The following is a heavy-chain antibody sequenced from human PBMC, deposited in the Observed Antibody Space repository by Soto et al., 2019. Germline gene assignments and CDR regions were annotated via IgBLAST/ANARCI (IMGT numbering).Heavy chain of an antibody. CDR2: IIPIFASA. CDR3: ARGGIRGTPMDY. D-gene: IGHD3-16*01. Sequence: QVQLVQSGAEVKKPGSSVKVSCEASGSIFSRHAMSWVRQAPGQGLEWMGGIIPIFASANYAQKFQGRVTITADESTRTVYMELNSLRSEDTAIYYCARGGIRGTPMDYWGQGTLLTVSS. V-gene: IGHV1-69*12. J-gene: IGHJ4*02. CDR1: GSIFSRHA.